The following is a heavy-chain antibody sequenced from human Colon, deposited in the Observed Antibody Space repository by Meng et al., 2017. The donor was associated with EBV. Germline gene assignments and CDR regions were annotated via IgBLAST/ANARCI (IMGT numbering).Heavy chain of an antibody. J-gene: IGHJ4*02. Sequence: QVLLELLSPGLFNASDTPSLTCTVNGGSFSGYVWSWVRQPPGKGMEWIGEVSHPGSANYNPSLKSRVTISVDASEKQFSLRLTSVTAADSAVYYCARVPTTGYKDHWGQGTLVTVSS. D-gene: IGHD3-9*01. CDR1: GGSFSGYV. V-gene: IGHV4-34*01. CDR2: VSHPGSA. CDR3: ARVPTTGYKDH.